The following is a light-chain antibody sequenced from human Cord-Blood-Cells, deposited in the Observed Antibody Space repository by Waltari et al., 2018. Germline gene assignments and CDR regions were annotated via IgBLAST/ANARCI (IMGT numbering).Light chain of an antibody. J-gene: IGLJ3*02. Sequence: SYELTQPSSVSVSPVQTARITCSADVLAKKYARWIQQKPGQAPVLVLYECSERPSGIPGRSSGSSSGTTITLTISGAEVEDEADYYCSSAADNTRVFGGGTKLTVL. CDR1: VLAKKY. CDR2: ECS. V-gene: IGLV3-27*01. CDR3: SSAADNTRV.